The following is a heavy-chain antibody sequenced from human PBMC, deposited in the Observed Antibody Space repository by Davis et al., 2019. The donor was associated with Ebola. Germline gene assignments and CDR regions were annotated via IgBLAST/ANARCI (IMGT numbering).Heavy chain of an antibody. V-gene: IGHV3-30-3*01. Sequence: GESLKISCAASGFTFSSYAMHWVRQAPGKGLEWVAVISYDGSNKYYADSVKGRFTISRDNSKNTLYLQMNSLRAEDTAVYYCAKKLDYTTVTTRRLGAFDIWGQGTMVTVSS. CDR3: AKKLDYTTVTTRRLGAFDI. D-gene: IGHD4-11*01. CDR2: ISYDGSNK. J-gene: IGHJ3*02. CDR1: GFTFSSYA.